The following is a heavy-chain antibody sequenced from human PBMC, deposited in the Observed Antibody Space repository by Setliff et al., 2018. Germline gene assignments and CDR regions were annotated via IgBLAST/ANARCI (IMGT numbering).Heavy chain of an antibody. CDR1: GYTFTDYA. CDR2: INPGNGNT. J-gene: IGHJ6*03. D-gene: IGHD3-22*01. CDR3: ARDKGYDSSGYYFYYYYYMDV. V-gene: IGHV1-3*01. Sequence: GASVKVSCKASGYTFTDYAMHWVRQAPGQRLEWMGWINPGNGNTKYSQKFQGRVTITRDTPASTAYMELSSLRSEDTAVYYCARDKGYDSSGYYFYYYYYMDVWGKGTTVTVSS.